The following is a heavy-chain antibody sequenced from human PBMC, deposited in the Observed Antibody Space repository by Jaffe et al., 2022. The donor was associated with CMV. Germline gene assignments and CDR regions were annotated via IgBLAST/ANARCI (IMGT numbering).Heavy chain of an antibody. CDR1: GFTFSSYG. V-gene: IGHV3-30*18. CDR3: AKDRQLVGYYYYGMDV. D-gene: IGHD6-6*01. CDR2: ISYDGSNK. J-gene: IGHJ6*02. Sequence: QVQLVESGGGVVQPGRSLRLSCAASGFTFSSYGMHWVRQAPGKGLEWVAVISYDGSNKYYADSVKGRFTISRDNSKNTLYLQMNSLRAEDTAVYYCAKDRQLVGYYYYGMDVWGQGTTVTVSS.